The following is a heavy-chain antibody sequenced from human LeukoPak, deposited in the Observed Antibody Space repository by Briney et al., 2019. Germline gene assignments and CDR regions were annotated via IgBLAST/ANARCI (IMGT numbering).Heavy chain of an antibody. Sequence: SETLSLTCTVSDGSINGYYWSWIRQSPGKGLESLGYIYYTGSTNYNPSLKSRVTISVDTSKNQFSLKLSSVTAADTAVYYCARGRASYDILTGSRTFFDYWGQGTWSPSPQ. CDR2: IYYTGST. CDR1: DGSINGYY. CDR3: ARGRASYDILTGSRTFFDY. V-gene: IGHV4-59*12. J-gene: IGHJ4*02. D-gene: IGHD3-9*01.